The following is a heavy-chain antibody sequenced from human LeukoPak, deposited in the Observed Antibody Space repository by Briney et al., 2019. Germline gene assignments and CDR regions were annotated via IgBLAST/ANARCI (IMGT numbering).Heavy chain of an antibody. V-gene: IGHV3-48*04. J-gene: IGHJ4*02. D-gene: IGHD1-26*01. Sequence: GGPLRLSCAASGFTFISYSMNWVRQAPGKGREWVSYISSSSSTIYYADSVKGRFTISRDNAKNSLYLQMNSLRAEDTAVYYCAREVGASEFDYWGQGTLVTVSS. CDR1: GFTFISYS. CDR3: AREVGASEFDY. CDR2: ISSSSSTI.